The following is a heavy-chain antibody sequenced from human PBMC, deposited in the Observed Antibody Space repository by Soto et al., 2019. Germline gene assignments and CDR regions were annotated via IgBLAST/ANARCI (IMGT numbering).Heavy chain of an antibody. Sequence: PGGSLRLSCAASGFTFDYYGESWVRQAPGKGLEWVAGISGSGGTFDANSVRGRFTISKDDSKNTLYLQMNSLRVEDTALYYCAKDRQGSGPDFDLWGRGTLVTVSS. V-gene: IGHV3-23*01. CDR1: GFTFDYYG. J-gene: IGHJ2*01. CDR3: AKDRQGSGPDFDL. CDR2: ISGSGGT. D-gene: IGHD3-10*01.